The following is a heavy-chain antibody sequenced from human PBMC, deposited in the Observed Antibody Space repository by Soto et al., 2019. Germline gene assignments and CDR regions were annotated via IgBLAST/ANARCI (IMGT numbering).Heavy chain of an antibody. J-gene: IGHJ6*02. CDR2: IHYSGVT. V-gene: IGHV4-59*01. D-gene: IGHD6-6*01. CDR3: ARDRAEGSSSTPAGGMDV. CDR1: GGSIRTYY. Sequence: ETLSLTCSVSGGSIRTYYWNWIRQPPGGGLEWIAYIHYSGVTNYSPSLRGRVSISIDRSNNEFSLKVSSVTAADTAVYYCARDRAEGSSSTPAGGMDVWGPGTTVTVSS.